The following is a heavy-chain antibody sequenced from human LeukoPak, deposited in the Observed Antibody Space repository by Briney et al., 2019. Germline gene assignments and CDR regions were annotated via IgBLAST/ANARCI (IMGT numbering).Heavy chain of an antibody. CDR2: IWYDGSNK. CDR3: AKDGPYSSSGGLDY. Sequence: GGPLRLSCAASGFTFSSYGMLELRQAPGKRLEWVAVIWYDGSNKYYADSVKGRFTISRDNSKNTLYLQMNSLRAEDTAVYYCAKDGPYSSSGGLDYWGQGTLVTVSS. CDR1: GFTFSSYG. D-gene: IGHD6-6*01. J-gene: IGHJ4*02. V-gene: IGHV3-33*06.